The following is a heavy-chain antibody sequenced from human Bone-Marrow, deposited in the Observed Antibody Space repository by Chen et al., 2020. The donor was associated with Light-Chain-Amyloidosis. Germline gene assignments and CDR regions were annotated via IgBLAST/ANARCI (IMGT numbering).Heavy chain of an antibody. D-gene: IGHD6-6*01. CDR1: GFTFDDYA. J-gene: IGHJ4*02. CDR3: VKDVENSSPSYFDY. Sequence: EVQLVESGGGLVQHGRSMRLSCAASGFTFDDYAMHWVRLVPGKGLEWVSGINWDSGFIDYADSVKGRFTISRDNAKNSLYLQMNSLRTEDTALYYCVKDVENSSPSYFDYWGQGTLVTVSS. V-gene: IGHV3-9*01. CDR2: INWDSGFI.